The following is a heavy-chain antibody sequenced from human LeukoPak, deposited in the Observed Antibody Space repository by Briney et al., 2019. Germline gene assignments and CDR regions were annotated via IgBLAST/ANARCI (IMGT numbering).Heavy chain of an antibody. CDR1: GGTFSSYA. D-gene: IGHD1-26*01. CDR3: ARVPGEWELLGGYYFDY. Sequence: GASVKVSCKASGGTFSSYAISWVRQAPGQGLEWMGGIIPIFGTANYAQKFQGRVTITADESTVTAYMELSSLRSEDTAVYYCARVPGEWELLGGYYFDYWGQGTLVTVSS. V-gene: IGHV1-69*13. CDR2: IIPIFGTA. J-gene: IGHJ4*02.